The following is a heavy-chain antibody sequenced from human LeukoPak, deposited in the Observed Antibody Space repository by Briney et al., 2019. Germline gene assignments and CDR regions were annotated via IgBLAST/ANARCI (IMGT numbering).Heavy chain of an antibody. D-gene: IGHD1-26*01. J-gene: IGHJ6*03. Sequence: SETLSLTCAVSGGSISSGGYSWSWIRQPPGKGLEWIGYIYYSGSTYYNPSLKSRVTISVDTSKNQFSLKLSSVTAADTAVYYCARVRKVGATMRYSYYYMDVWGKGTTVTISS. CDR1: GGSISSGGYS. V-gene: IGHV4-30-4*07. CDR2: IYYSGST. CDR3: ARVRKVGATMRYSYYYMDV.